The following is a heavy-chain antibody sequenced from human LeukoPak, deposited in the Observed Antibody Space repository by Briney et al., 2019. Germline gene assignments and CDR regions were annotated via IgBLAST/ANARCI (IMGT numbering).Heavy chain of an antibody. D-gene: IGHD6-19*01. CDR3: AKDRASSGWYGAHDY. Sequence: GGSLRLSCAASGFTLSSYAMSWVRQAPGKGLEWGSAISGSGGSTYYADSVKGRFTISRDNSKNTLYLQMNSLRAEDTAVYYCAKDRASSGWYGAHDYWGQGTLVTVSS. V-gene: IGHV3-23*01. CDR2: ISGSGGST. CDR1: GFTLSSYA. J-gene: IGHJ4*02.